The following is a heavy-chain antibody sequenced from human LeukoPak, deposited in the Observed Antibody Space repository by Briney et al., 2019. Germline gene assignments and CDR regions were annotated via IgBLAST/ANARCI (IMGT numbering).Heavy chain of an antibody. CDR3: ARDNPVYDILTGYYNGLAFDI. D-gene: IGHD3-9*01. J-gene: IGHJ3*02. V-gene: IGHV1-18*01. Sequence: VKVSCKASGYTFTSYGISWVRQAPGQGLEWMGWISAYNGNTNYAQKLQGRVTMTTDTSTSTAYMELRSLRSDDTAVYYCARDNPVYDILTGYYNGLAFDIWGQGTMVTVSS. CDR2: ISAYNGNT. CDR1: GYTFTSYG.